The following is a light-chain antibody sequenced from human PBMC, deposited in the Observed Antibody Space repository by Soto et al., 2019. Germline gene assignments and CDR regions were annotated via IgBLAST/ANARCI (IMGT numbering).Light chain of an antibody. CDR1: SSNIGAGYA. V-gene: IGLV1-40*01. Sequence: QSVLTQPPSVSGAPGQRVTISCTGSSSNIGAGYAVYWYQQLPGTAPKLLIYGNSNRPSGVPDRFSGSKSATSASLAITGLQAEDEADYYCQSYDSSLSVVFGGGTKVTVL. CDR3: QSYDSSLSVV. J-gene: IGLJ3*02. CDR2: GNS.